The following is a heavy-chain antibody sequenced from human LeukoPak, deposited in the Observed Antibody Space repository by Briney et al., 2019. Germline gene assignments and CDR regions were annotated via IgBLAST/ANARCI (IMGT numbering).Heavy chain of an antibody. CDR1: GFTFSSYG. D-gene: IGHD6-13*01. V-gene: IGHV3-23*01. Sequence: GGSLRLSCAVSGFTFSSYGMSWVRQAPGKGLEWVSGISGSGGSTYYADSVKGRFTISRDNFKNTLYVQMNSLRAEDTAVYYCAKDHDQQLAHFDYWGQGTLVTVSS. J-gene: IGHJ4*02. CDR2: ISGSGGST. CDR3: AKDHDQQLAHFDY.